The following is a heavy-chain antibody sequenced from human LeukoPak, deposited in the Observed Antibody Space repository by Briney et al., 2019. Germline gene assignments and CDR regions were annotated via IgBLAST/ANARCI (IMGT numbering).Heavy chain of an antibody. CDR1: GFTFSSYA. CDR3: AKASSSGWYPHYFDY. CDR2: ISGSGGST. D-gene: IGHD6-19*01. V-gene: IGHV3-23*01. Sequence: GGSLRLSCAVSGFTFSSYAMSWVRQAPGKGLEWVPAISGSGGSTYYADSVKGRFTISRDNSKNTLYLQMNSLRAEDTAVYYCAKASSSGWYPHYFDYWGQGTLVTVSS. J-gene: IGHJ4*02.